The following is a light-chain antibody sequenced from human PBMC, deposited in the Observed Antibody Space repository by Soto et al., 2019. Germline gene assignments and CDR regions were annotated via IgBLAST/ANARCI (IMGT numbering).Light chain of an antibody. CDR2: TAS. V-gene: IGKV1-17*01. Sequence: DIPMTQSPSSLSASVGDRVTITCRASQGIRHDLAWYQQQPGKAPKRLIYTASSVQSGVPPRFRGSGSETEFTLTISSLQPEDFATYYCLQNNSYPVTFGQGTKVEIK. CDR1: QGIRHD. J-gene: IGKJ1*01. CDR3: LQNNSYPVT.